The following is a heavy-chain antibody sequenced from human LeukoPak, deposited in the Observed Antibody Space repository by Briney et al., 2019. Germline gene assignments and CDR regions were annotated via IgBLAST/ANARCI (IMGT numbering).Heavy chain of an antibody. CDR2: INHSGST. CDR1: GGSFSGYY. V-gene: IGHV4-34*01. Sequence: SETLSLTCAVYGGSFSGYYWSWIRQPPGKGLEWIGEINHSGSTNYNPSLKSRVTISVDTSKNQFSLKLSSVTAADTAVYYCARAGGHCDILTGYYHYWGQGTLVTVSS. J-gene: IGHJ4*02. CDR3: ARAGGHCDILTGYYHY. D-gene: IGHD3-9*01.